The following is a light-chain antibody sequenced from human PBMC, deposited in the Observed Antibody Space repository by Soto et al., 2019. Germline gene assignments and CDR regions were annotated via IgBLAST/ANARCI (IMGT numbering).Light chain of an antibody. V-gene: IGLV2-23*02. CDR3: CSYAGSSTPR. J-gene: IGLJ1*01. CDR1: SSDVGSYNL. Sequence: QSVLTQPASVSGSPGQSITTSCTGTSSDVGSYNLVSWYQQHPGKAPKLMIYEVSKRPSGVSNRFSGSKSGNTASLTISGLQAEDEADYYCCSYAGSSTPRFGTGTKVPV. CDR2: EVS.